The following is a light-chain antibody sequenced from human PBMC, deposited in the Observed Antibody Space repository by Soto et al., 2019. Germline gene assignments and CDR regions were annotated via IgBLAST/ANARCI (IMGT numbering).Light chain of an antibody. J-gene: IGLJ1*01. CDR3: CSYAGVTSAV. Sequence: QSALTQPASVSGSPGQSITISCTGTSSDVENYNLIYWYQHHPGKAPKLIIYEATKRPSGVSFRFSGYKSGNTASLTISALQTEDEADYYCCSYAGVTSAVFGGGTKVTVL. CDR2: EAT. V-gene: IGLV2-23*01. CDR1: SSDVENYNL.